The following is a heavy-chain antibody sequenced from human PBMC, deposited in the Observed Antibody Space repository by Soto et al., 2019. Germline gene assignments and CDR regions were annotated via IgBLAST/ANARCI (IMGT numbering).Heavy chain of an antibody. J-gene: IGHJ5*02. CDR3: ARVIYYDSRLDT. CDR1: GGSISSYY. Sequence: SETLSLTCTVSGGSISSYYWSWIRQPPGKGLEWIGYIYYSGSTNYNPSLKSRVTISVDTSKNQFSLKLSSVTAADTAVYYCARVIYYDSRLDTWGQGTLVTVSS. D-gene: IGHD3-22*01. CDR2: IYYSGST. V-gene: IGHV4-59*01.